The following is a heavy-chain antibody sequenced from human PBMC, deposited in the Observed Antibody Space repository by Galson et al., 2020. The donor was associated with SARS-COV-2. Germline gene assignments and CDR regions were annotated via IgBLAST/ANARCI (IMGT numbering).Heavy chain of an antibody. Sequence: GESLKISCKASGYTFTTYWIGWVRQMPGKALEWMGIIYPGDSDTRYSPSLKGQVTISADQSTNTAYLQWSSLKASDTAMYYCARRKGGGYTYGQGFDYWGQGALVTVSS. J-gene: IGHJ4*02. D-gene: IGHD5-18*01. V-gene: IGHV5-51*01. CDR1: GYTFTTYW. CDR3: ARRKGGGYTYGQGFDY. CDR2: IYPGDSDT.